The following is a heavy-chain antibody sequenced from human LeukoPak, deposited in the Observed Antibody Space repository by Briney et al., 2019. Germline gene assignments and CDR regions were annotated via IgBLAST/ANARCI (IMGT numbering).Heavy chain of an antibody. CDR1: GFTFSSYA. D-gene: IGHD3-16*01. CDR3: ARDVLGGPTYYFDY. V-gene: IGHV3-30*04. Sequence: PGGSLRLSCAASGFTFSSYAMHWVRQAPGKGLEWVAVISYDGSNKYYADSVKGRFTISRDNSKNTLYLQTNSLRAEDTAVYYCARDVLGGPTYYFDYWGQGTLVTVSS. CDR2: ISYDGSNK. J-gene: IGHJ4*02.